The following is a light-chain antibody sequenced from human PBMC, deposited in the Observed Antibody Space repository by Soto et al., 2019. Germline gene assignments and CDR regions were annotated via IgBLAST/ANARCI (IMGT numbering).Light chain of an antibody. CDR1: QHINSY. Sequence: DIRMTQSPSSLSASGGDSVTLTCRASQHINSYLNWYQHKPERAPKVLVYGATNLPSGVPSRFSGSGSGTEFTFTISSLQPEDFATYYCQQSHNAPLTFGGGTKVE. V-gene: IGKV1-39*01. J-gene: IGKJ4*01. CDR2: GAT. CDR3: QQSHNAPLT.